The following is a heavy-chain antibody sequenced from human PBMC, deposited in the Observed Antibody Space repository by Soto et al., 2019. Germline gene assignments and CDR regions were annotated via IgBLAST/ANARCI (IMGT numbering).Heavy chain of an antibody. J-gene: IGHJ6*02. CDR2: IYYSGST. CDR3: ARTLGIRDHYYGMDV. D-gene: IGHD7-27*01. Sequence: SETLSLTCTVSGGSISSSSYYWGWIRQPPGKGLEWIGSIYYSGSTYYNPSLKSRVTISVDTSKNQFSLKLSSVTAADTAVYYCARTLGIRDHYYGMDVWGQGTTVTVSS. CDR1: GGSISSSSYY. V-gene: IGHV4-39*01.